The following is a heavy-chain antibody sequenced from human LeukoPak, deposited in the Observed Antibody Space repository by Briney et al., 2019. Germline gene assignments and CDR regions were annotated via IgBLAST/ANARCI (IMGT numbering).Heavy chain of an antibody. CDR1: GGSISSGGYY. CDR3: ARDRTMASAMVDAFDI. J-gene: IGHJ3*02. Sequence: SETLSLTCTVSGGSISSGGYYWSWIRQHPGKGLEWIGYIYYSGSTYYNPSLKSRVTISVDTSKNQFSLKLSSVTAADTAVYYCARDRTMASAMVDAFDIWGQGTMVTVSS. D-gene: IGHD5-18*01. V-gene: IGHV4-31*03. CDR2: IYYSGST.